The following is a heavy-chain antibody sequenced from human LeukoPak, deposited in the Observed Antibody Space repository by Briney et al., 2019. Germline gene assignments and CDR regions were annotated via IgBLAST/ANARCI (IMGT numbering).Heavy chain of an antibody. D-gene: IGHD5-24*01. J-gene: IGHJ4*02. CDR3: ARQFSET. V-gene: IGHV5-51*01. Sequence: GESLKISCKTSGYSLTTYWIGWVRQMPGKGLEWVALIYPGDSSVMYSPSFQGQVTISADKSISTAYLQWSSLKASDTAVYYCARQFSETWGQGTLVTVSP. CDR1: GYSLTTYW. CDR2: IYPGDSSV.